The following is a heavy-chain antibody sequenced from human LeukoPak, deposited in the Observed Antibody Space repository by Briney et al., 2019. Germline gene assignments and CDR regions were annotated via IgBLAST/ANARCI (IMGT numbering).Heavy chain of an antibody. CDR2: ISYDGVDK. CDR1: GFTFSSFA. J-gene: IGHJ3*01. D-gene: IGHD5-18*01. CDR3: AKDVDTVMDWANDAFDV. Sequence: PGGSLRLSCAASGFTFSSFAMSWVRQAPGKGLEWVASISYDGVDKYYADSLKGRFTMSRDNSKNSVYLQMDSLRVEDTAMYYCAKDVDTVMDWANDAFDVWGQGTMVIVSS. V-gene: IGHV3-30-3*01.